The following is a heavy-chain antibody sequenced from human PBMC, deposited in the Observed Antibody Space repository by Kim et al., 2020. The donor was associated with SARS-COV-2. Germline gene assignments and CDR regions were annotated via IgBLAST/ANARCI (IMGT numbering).Heavy chain of an antibody. V-gene: IGHV3-74*01. D-gene: IGHD4-4*01. J-gene: IGHJ6*02. Sequence: GGSLRLSCATSGFTVTDYWMHWVRQAPGKGLVWVSRIRSGGTGISYADSVKGRFTISRDNDNNTLYLQMNNLRAEDTALYYCTSDTVLYGLDVWGQGTPVTVSS. CDR1: GFTVTDYW. CDR3: TSDTVLYGLDV. CDR2: IRSGGTGI.